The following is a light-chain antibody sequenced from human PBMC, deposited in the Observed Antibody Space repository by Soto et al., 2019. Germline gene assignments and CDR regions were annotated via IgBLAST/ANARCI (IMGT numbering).Light chain of an antibody. CDR3: CSYAGSRTFV. V-gene: IGLV2-23*01. CDR2: EGT. CDR1: SSDVGGYNY. Sequence: QSVLTQPPSASGSPGQSVTISCTGSSSDVGGYNYVSWYQQYPGKAPKLMIYEGTKRPSGISHRFSGSKSDNTASLTISGLRAEDEAHYHCCSYAGSRTFVFGGGTKVTVL. J-gene: IGLJ3*02.